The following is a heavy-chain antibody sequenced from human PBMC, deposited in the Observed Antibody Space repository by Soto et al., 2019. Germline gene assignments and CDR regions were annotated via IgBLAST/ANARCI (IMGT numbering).Heavy chain of an antibody. CDR2: INHSGST. CDR1: GGSFSGYY. D-gene: IGHD6-13*01. J-gene: IGHJ5*02. Sequence: SETLSLTCAVYGGSFSGYYWSWIRQPPGKGLEWIGEINHSGSTNYNPSLKSRVTISVDTSKNQFSLKLSSVTAADTAVYYCARVIAATDTISVWFDPWGQGTLVTVS. CDR3: ARVIAATDTISVWFDP. V-gene: IGHV4-34*01.